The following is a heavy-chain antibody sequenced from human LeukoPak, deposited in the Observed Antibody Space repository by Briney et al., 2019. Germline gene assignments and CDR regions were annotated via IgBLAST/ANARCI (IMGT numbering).Heavy chain of an antibody. CDR3: ASYGYYDGSGYYYFDY. D-gene: IGHD3-22*01. V-gene: IGHV1-69*05. CDR2: IIPIFGTA. Sequence: GASVKVSCKASGGTFSSYAISWVRQAPGQGLEWMGGIIPIFGTANYAQKFQGRVTITTDESTSTAYMELSSLRSEDTAVYYCASYGYYDGSGYYYFDYWGQGTLVTVSS. J-gene: IGHJ4*02. CDR1: GGTFSSYA.